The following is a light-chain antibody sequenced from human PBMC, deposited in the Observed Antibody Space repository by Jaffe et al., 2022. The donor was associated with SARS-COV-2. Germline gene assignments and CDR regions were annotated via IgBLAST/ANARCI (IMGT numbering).Light chain of an antibody. CDR1: QSINSW. CDR2: KAS. Sequence: DIQMTQSPSTLSASVGDRVTITCRASQSINSWLAWYQQKPGSAPKLLIHKASSLQSGVPSRFSGSGSGTEFTLTISSLQPDDFATYYCQQYNNYWTFGQGTKVEVK. V-gene: IGKV1-5*03. J-gene: IGKJ1*01. CDR3: QQYNNYWT.